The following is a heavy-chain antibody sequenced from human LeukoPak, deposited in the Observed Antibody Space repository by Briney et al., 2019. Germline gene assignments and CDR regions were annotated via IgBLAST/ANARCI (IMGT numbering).Heavy chain of an antibody. D-gene: IGHD6-19*01. Sequence: PSETLSLTCTVSGGSISSSSYYWGWIRQPPGKGLEWIGSIYYSGSTYYNPSLKSRVTISVDTSKNQFSLKLSSVTAADTAVYYCASPAVAGTEGAFDYWGQGTLVTVSS. CDR2: IYYSGST. CDR1: GGSISSSSYY. CDR3: ASPAVAGTEGAFDY. J-gene: IGHJ4*02. V-gene: IGHV4-39*07.